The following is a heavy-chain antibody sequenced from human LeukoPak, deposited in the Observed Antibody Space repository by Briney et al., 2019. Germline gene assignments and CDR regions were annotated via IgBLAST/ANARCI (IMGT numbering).Heavy chain of an antibody. Sequence: GGSLRLSCAASGFTVSSNYMSWIRQAPGKGLECVSYISSSGSTIYYADSVKGRFTISRDNAKDSLYLQMNSLGAEDTAVYYCARRIDSYYYDSSGYYYVGPFDCWGQGTLVTVSS. V-gene: IGHV3-11*04. J-gene: IGHJ4*02. D-gene: IGHD3-22*01. CDR2: ISSSGSTI. CDR3: ARRIDSYYYDSSGYYYVGPFDC. CDR1: GFTVSSNY.